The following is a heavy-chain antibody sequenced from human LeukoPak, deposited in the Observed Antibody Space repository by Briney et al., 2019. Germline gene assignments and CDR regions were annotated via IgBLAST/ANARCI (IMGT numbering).Heavy chain of an antibody. J-gene: IGHJ4*02. V-gene: IGHV1-18*01. CDR2: ITTYNGNT. D-gene: IGHD3-22*01. CDR3: ARGRHYYDSSGYHQPGSLDY. CDR1: GYTFTSFG. Sequence: GASVKVSCKASGYTFTSFGISWVRQAPGQGLEWMGWITTYNGNTNYVQKLQGRVSMTTDTSTSTAYMELRSLRSDDTAVYYCARGRHYYDSSGYHQPGSLDYWGQGTLVTVSS.